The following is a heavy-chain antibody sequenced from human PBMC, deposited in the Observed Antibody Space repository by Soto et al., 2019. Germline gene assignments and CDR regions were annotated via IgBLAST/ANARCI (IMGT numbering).Heavy chain of an antibody. CDR1: GFTFSDYS. D-gene: IGHD5-12*01. CDR2: ISPSSRVI. J-gene: IGHJ4*02. V-gene: IGHV3-48*02. CDR3: ARELAAIRADY. Sequence: EVQLVESGGGLVQPGGSLRLYCAASGFTFSDYSINWVRQAPGKGLEWISYISPSSRVIHYADSVEGRYTISRDNAKNAVFLQISSLREEDTGVYYCARELAAIRADYWGQGTTVTVSS.